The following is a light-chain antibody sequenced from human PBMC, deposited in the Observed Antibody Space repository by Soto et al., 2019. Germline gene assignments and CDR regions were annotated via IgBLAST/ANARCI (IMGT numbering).Light chain of an antibody. CDR3: SSYTSIRTWV. Sequence: QSALTQPASVSGSPGQSITISCTGTSSDVGGYNYVSWYQQHPGKAPKLVIYEVTNRPSGVSNRFSGSKSGNTASLTISGLQAEDEADYYCSSYTSIRTWVFGGGTKLTVL. CDR2: EVT. V-gene: IGLV2-14*01. J-gene: IGLJ3*02. CDR1: SSDVGGYNY.